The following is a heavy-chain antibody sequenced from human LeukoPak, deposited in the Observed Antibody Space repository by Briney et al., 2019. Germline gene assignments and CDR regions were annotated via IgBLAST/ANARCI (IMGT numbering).Heavy chain of an antibody. CDR3: ARGRQGYHFDY. CDR2: ISSSGGDT. Sequence: GGSLRLSCAASGFMFSGYSMDWVRQAPGKGLERVSYISSSGGDTHYTDSVKGRFTISRDNAKNSLYLQMNSLRAEDTAVYYCARGRQGYHFDYWGQGTLVTVSS. V-gene: IGHV3-48*01. D-gene: IGHD5-18*01. CDR1: GFMFSGYS. J-gene: IGHJ4*02.